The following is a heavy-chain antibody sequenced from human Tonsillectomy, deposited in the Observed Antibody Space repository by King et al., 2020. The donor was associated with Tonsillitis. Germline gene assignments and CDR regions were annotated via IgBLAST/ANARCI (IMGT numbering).Heavy chain of an antibody. J-gene: IGHJ3*02. CDR3: ARRTEYYYDSSGYYYDAFDI. Sequence: VQLVESGAEVKKPGESLKISCTGSGYSFTSYWIGWVRQMPGKGLEWMGIIYPGDSDTRYSPSFQGQVTISADKSISTAYLQWSSLKASDTAMYYCARRTEYYYDSSGYYYDAFDIWGQGTMVTVSS. D-gene: IGHD3-22*01. CDR2: IYPGDSDT. V-gene: IGHV5-51*03. CDR1: GYSFTSYW.